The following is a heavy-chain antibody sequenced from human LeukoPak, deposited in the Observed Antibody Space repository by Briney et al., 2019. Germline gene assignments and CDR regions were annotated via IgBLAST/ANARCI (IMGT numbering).Heavy chain of an antibody. CDR1: GGSISSDTYS. D-gene: IGHD3-10*01. V-gene: IGHV4-61*02. CDR3: ARAGGLGTYYPNWFDP. Sequence: SQTLSLTCTVSGGSISSDTYSWSWVRQPAGKGLEWIGRIYTSGSTNYNPSLKSRVTTSVDTSKNQFSLKLNSVTAADTAFYYCARAGGLGTYYPNWFDPWGQGTLVTVSS. J-gene: IGHJ5*02. CDR2: IYTSGST.